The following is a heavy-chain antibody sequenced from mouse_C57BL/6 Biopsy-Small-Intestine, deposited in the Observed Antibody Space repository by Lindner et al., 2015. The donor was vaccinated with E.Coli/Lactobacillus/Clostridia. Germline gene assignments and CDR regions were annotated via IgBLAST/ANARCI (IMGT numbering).Heavy chain of an antibody. Sequence: VQLQESGPELVKPGASVKISCKASGYAFSSSWMNWVKQSNGKSLEWIGVINPNYGTTSYNQKFKGKATLTVDQSSSTAYMQLNSLTSEDSAVYYCARDWDLYYFDYWGQGTTLTVSS. D-gene: IGHD4-1*01. CDR3: ARDWDLYYFDY. CDR2: INPNYGTT. V-gene: IGHV1-39*01. J-gene: IGHJ2*01. CDR1: GYAFSSSW.